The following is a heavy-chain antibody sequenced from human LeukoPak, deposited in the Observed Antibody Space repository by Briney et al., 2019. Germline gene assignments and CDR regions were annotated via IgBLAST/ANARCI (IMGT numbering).Heavy chain of an antibody. J-gene: IGHJ5*02. V-gene: IGHV4-39*07. CDR1: GGSISSSSYY. Sequence: SETLSLTCTVSGGSISSSSYYWGWIRQPPGKGLEWIGSIYYSGSTYYNPSLKSRVTISVDTSKNQFSLKLSSVTAADTAVYYCARDLDYGDHGGSWFDPWGQGTLVTVSS. CDR2: IYYSGST. D-gene: IGHD4-17*01. CDR3: ARDLDYGDHGGSWFDP.